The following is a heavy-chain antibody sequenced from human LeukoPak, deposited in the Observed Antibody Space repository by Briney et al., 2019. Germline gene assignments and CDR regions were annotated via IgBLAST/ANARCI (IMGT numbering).Heavy chain of an antibody. D-gene: IGHD6-13*01. CDR3: ARDLGAATGSPYFDY. CDR2: ISSSSSNI. Sequence: PGGSLRLSCAASGFTFSSYSMNWVRQAPGKGLEWVSSISSSSSNIYYADSVKGRFTISRDNAKNSLYLQMNSLRAEDTAIYYCARDLGAATGSPYFDYWGQGTLLTVSS. V-gene: IGHV3-21*01. CDR1: GFTFSSYS. J-gene: IGHJ4*02.